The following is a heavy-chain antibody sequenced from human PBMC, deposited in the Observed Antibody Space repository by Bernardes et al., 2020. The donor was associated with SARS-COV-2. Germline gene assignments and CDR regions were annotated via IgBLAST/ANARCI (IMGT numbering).Heavy chain of an antibody. D-gene: IGHD2-2*01. J-gene: IGHJ6*02. Sequence: TQSITCTVSGGSINSSYWSWIRQTPGKGLEWIGHIYYSGSTNYNPSLKSRVTISIDTSKNQFSLKLTSVTAADTAVYYCAKDSRFCISSSCYSFYYYGLDVWGRGTTVTVSS. V-gene: IGHV4-59*12. CDR2: IYYSGST. CDR3: AKDSRFCISSSCYSFYYYGLDV. CDR1: GGSINSSY.